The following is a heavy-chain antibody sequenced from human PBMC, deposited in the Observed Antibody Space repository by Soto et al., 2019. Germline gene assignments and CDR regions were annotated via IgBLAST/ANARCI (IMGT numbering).Heavy chain of an antibody. J-gene: IGHJ4*02. Sequence: GGSLILSCAASGFSFNIAWMSWVRQAPGKGLEWVGRIKSKNDGGTTDFAAPVKGRFTISRDDSKNTVYLQMNSLKIEDTAVYYCTTGLAAAGTKYWGQGTLVTVSS. V-gene: IGHV3-15*01. CDR2: IKSKNDGGTT. D-gene: IGHD6-13*01. CDR3: TTGLAAAGTKY. CDR1: GFSFNIAW.